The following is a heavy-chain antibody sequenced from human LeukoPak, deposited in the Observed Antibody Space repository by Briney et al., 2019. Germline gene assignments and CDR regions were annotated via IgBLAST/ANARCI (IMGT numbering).Heavy chain of an antibody. Sequence: GGSLRLSCAASGFTFDDYAVHWVRQGPGKGLEWVSGISWNSGSIGYADSVKGRFTISRDNAKNSLYLQMDSLRVEDTAVYYCARDPYSGNYGAYYYYYMDVWGKGTTVTISS. V-gene: IGHV3-9*01. D-gene: IGHD1-26*01. CDR2: ISWNSGSI. J-gene: IGHJ6*03. CDR3: ARDPYSGNYGAYYYYYMDV. CDR1: GFTFDDYA.